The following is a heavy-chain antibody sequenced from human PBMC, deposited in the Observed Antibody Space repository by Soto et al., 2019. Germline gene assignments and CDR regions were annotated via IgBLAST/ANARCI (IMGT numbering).Heavy chain of an antibody. CDR1: GGSFSGYY. CDR2: INHSGST. CDR3: ARGRRTIFGVVNFPGRGMDV. J-gene: IGHJ6*02. D-gene: IGHD3-3*01. Sequence: SETLSLTCAVYGGSFSGYYWSWIRQPPGKGLEWIGEINHSGSTNYNPSLKSRVTISVDTSKNQFSLKLSSVTAADTAVYYCARGRRTIFGVVNFPGRGMDVWGQGTTVTVSS. V-gene: IGHV4-34*01.